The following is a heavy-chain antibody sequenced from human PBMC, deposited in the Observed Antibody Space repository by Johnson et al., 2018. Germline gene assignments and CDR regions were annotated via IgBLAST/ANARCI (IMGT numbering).Heavy chain of an antibody. D-gene: IGHD6-13*01. J-gene: IGHJ1*01. V-gene: IGHV3-30*18. Sequence: QVQLVESGGGVVQPGRSLRLSCAASGFTFSSYGMHWVRQAPGKGLEWVAVISYDGSNKYYADSVKGRFTISRDNSKNTLYLQMNSLRAEDTAVYYRAKDWYSSSGYGHFQYWGQGTLVTVSS. CDR1: GFTFSSYG. CDR2: ISYDGSNK. CDR3: AKDWYSSSGYGHFQY.